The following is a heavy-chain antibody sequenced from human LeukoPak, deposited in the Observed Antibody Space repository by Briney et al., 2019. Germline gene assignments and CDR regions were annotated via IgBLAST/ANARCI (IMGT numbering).Heavy chain of an antibody. CDR3: AGGTTYDFDY. CDR2: ISYDGSKQ. J-gene: IGHJ4*02. V-gene: IGHV3-30-3*01. CDR1: GFTFSSYP. D-gene: IGHD2/OR15-2a*01. Sequence: QPGRSLRLFCAAYGFTFSSYPVHGVRQAPGKGLEWVAVISYDGSKQYYADSVKGRFTISRDNSKNTLYLQMNSLRAEDTAVFYCAGGTTYDFDYWGEGTLVTVSS.